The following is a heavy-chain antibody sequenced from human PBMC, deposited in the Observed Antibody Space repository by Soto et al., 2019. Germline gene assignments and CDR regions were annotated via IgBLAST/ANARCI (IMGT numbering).Heavy chain of an antibody. J-gene: IGHJ4*02. V-gene: IGHV3-48*01. Sequence: EVQLVESGGGLVQPGGSLRLSCAASGFTFSSYSMNWVRQAPGKGLEWVSYISSSSSTIYYADSVKGRFTISRDNAKNSLYLQMSSRRAEDPAVYYGARDLNYGLFDYWGQGTLVTVSS. CDR2: ISSSSSTI. CDR1: GFTFSSYS. D-gene: IGHD4-17*01. CDR3: ARDLNYGLFDY.